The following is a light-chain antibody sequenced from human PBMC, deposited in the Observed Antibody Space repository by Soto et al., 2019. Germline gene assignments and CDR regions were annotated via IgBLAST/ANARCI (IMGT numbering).Light chain of an antibody. CDR3: QQYDNLPPTWT. CDR2: RAS. Sequence: DIQMTQSPYSLSASVGDRVTITCRASQGISTYLAWFQQKPGKAPKSLIYRASTSQSGVPSRFSGSGSGTDFTLTISSLQPEDYATYYCQQYDNLPPTWTFGQGTKVEIE. CDR1: QGISTY. J-gene: IGKJ1*01. V-gene: IGKV1-16*01.